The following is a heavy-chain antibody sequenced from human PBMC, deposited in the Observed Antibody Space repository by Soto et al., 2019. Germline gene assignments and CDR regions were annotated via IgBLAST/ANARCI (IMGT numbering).Heavy chain of an antibody. J-gene: IGHJ4*02. D-gene: IGHD3-16*01. CDR3: VQDRGPFGDGRERGDY. Sequence: QVQLVESGGGVVQPGRSLRLSCAASGFIFSSCGMHWVRQAPGKGLEWVAVISYDGINKYYGDSVKGRFAISRDNSKNTLYLQMNSLSGDDTAVYYCVQDRGPFGDGRERGDYWGQGTLVAVSS. V-gene: IGHV3-30*18. CDR2: ISYDGINK. CDR1: GFIFSSCG.